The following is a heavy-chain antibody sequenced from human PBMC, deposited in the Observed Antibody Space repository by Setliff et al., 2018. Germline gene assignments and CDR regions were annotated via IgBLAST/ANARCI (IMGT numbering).Heavy chain of an antibody. CDR1: GGTFNSYA. CDR3: ARGSVEYSRGWYYYDY. D-gene: IGHD6-19*01. V-gene: IGHV1-69*13. J-gene: IGHJ4*02. CDR2: IIPIFGSA. Sequence: SVKVSCKASGGTFNSYAISWVRQAPGQGLEWMGGIIPIFGSANYARKFQGRVTVTADESTSTAYMELSSLRSEDTAVYYCARGSVEYSRGWYYYDYWAQGTLVTVSS.